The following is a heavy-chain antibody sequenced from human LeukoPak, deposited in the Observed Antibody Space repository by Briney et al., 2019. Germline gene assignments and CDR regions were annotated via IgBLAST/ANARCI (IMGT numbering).Heavy chain of an antibody. J-gene: IGHJ3*02. CDR2: IYYSGST. CDR1: GGSINNYY. CDR3: ARGFAESGYYAFDI. D-gene: IGHD3-3*01. Sequence: SETLSLTCAVSGGSINNYYWSWIRQPPGKGLEWIGYIYYSGSTNYNPSLKSRVTISVDRSKNQFSLKLSSVTAADTAVYYCARGFAESGYYAFDIWGQGTMVTVSS. V-gene: IGHV4-59*12.